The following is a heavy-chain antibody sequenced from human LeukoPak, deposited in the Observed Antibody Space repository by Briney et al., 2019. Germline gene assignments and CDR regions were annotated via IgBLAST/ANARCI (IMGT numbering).Heavy chain of an antibody. CDR2: IYYSGRT. V-gene: IGHV4-59*01. D-gene: IGHD5-18*01. Sequence: SETLSLTCSVSGGSISSYYWNWIRQTPGKGLEWIGYIYYSGRTNYNPSLKSRVTISVDTSKNQFSLTLSSVTTADTAVYYCARGQKYRNGYTVTELGSGYFAYWGQGTLVTVSS. CDR1: GGSISSYY. J-gene: IGHJ4*02. CDR3: ARGQKYRNGYTVTELGSGYFAY.